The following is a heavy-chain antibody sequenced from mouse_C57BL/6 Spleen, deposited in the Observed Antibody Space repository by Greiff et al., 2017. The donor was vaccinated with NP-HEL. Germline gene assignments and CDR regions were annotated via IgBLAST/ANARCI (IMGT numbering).Heavy chain of an antibody. D-gene: IGHD2-5*01. Sequence: QVQLQQPGAELVKPGASVKVSCKASGYTFTSYWMHWVKQRPGQGLEWIGRIHPSDSDTNYNQKFKGKATLTVDKSSSTAYMQLSSLTSEDSAVYYCAIFYSNYADYYYAMDYWGQGTSVTVSS. CDR1: GYTFTSYW. V-gene: IGHV1-74*01. J-gene: IGHJ4*01. CDR2: IHPSDSDT. CDR3: AIFYSNYADYYYAMDY.